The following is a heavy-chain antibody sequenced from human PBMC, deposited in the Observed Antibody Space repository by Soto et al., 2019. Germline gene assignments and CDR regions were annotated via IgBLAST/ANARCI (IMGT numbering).Heavy chain of an antibody. J-gene: IGHJ4*02. V-gene: IGHV3-23*01. D-gene: IGHD7-27*01. CDR3: AKANWGSWARGVRFDY. Sequence: EVRLLESGGGLVQPGGSLRLSCAASGFTFSSYAMSWVRQAPGKGLEWVSAISGSGGSTYYADSVKGRFTISRDNSKNTLYLQMNILRAEDTAVYYCAKANWGSWARGVRFDYWGQGTLVTVSS. CDR1: GFTFSSYA. CDR2: ISGSGGST.